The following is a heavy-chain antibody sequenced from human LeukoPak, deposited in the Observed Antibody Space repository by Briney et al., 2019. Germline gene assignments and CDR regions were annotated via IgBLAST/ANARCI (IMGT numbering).Heavy chain of an antibody. CDR1: GGSISSSSYY. D-gene: IGHD3-22*01. CDR3: ARQPLYSSGYFDY. V-gene: IGHV4-39*01. CDR2: IYYSGST. Sequence: PSETLSLTCTVSGGSISSSSYYWGWIRQPPGKGLEWIGSIYYSGSTYYNPSLKSRVTISVDTSKNQFSLKLSSVTAADTAVYYCARQPLYSSGYFDYWGQGTLVTVSS. J-gene: IGHJ4*02.